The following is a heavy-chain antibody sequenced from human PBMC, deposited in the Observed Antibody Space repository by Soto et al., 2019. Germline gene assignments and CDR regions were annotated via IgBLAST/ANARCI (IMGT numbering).Heavy chain of an antibody. Sequence: ASVNVSCKTSGYTFTIYGISWVRQAHLQVLELMGWISAYNGNTYYAQKLQDRVTLTTDTSTTTAYMELSSLRSDDTAVYYCARDVGEGSMAPYYYYSYGMDVWGQGNTVTVSS. D-gene: IGHD3-10*01. CDR1: GYTFTIYG. J-gene: IGHJ6*02. V-gene: IGHV1-18*01. CDR3: ARDVGEGSMAPYYYYSYGMDV. CDR2: ISAYNGNT.